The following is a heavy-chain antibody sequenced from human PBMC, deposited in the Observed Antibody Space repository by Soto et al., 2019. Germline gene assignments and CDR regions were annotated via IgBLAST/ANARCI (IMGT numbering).Heavy chain of an antibody. CDR3: ARGDGDTTIALTNYYGMDV. CDR1: GYTFTGYY. J-gene: IGHJ6*04. Sequence: ASVKVSCKASGYTFTGYYMHWVRQAPGQGLEWMGWINPNSGGTNYAQKFQGWVTMTRDTSISTAYMELSRLRSDDTAVYYCARGDGDTTIALTNYYGMDVWGKGTTVTVSS. CDR2: INPNSGGT. V-gene: IGHV1-2*04.